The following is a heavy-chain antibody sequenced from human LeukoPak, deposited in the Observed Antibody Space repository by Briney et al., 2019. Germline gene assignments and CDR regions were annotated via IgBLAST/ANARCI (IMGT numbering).Heavy chain of an antibody. Sequence: GGSVTLSCAASGFNFGHYTMQWVRPAPGKGLEWVSLISWDASGTYYADSVKGRFTISRDNSKNSLSLQMNSLRPEDTALYYCAKERRGYYTEVWGKGTTVTVSS. CDR3: AKERRGYYTEV. D-gene: IGHD3-10*01. V-gene: IGHV3-43*01. CDR2: ISWDASGT. J-gene: IGHJ6*03. CDR1: GFNFGHYT.